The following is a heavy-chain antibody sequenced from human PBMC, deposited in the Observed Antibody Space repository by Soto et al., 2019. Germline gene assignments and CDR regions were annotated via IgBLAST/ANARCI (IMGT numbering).Heavy chain of an antibody. V-gene: IGHV1-69*04. Sequence: ASVKVSCKASGGTFSSYTMSWVRQAPGQGLEWMGRIIPILGIANYAQKFQGRVTITADKSTSTAYMELSSLRSEDTAVYYCARDHLPGYYYDSSGYFFFDAFDIWGQGTMVTVSS. CDR1: GGTFSSYT. J-gene: IGHJ3*02. CDR3: ARDHLPGYYYDSSGYFFFDAFDI. CDR2: IIPILGIA. D-gene: IGHD3-22*01.